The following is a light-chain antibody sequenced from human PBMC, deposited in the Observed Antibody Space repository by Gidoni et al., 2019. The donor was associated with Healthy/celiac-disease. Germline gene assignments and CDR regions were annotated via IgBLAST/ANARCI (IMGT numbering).Light chain of an antibody. V-gene: IGKV3-20*01. CDR2: GAS. CDR1: QSGSSSY. Sequence: EIVFPQSPGTLSLSPGERATLSCRASQSGSSSYLAWYQQKPGQAPRLLIYGASSRATGIPDRFSGSGSGTDFTLTISRLEPEDFAVYYCQQYGSSPPYTFGQGTKLEIK. J-gene: IGKJ2*01. CDR3: QQYGSSPPYT.